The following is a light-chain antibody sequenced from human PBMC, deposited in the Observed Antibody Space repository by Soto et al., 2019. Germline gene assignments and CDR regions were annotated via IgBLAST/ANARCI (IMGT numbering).Light chain of an antibody. CDR3: QQSYSTPQT. CDR2: AAS. J-gene: IGKJ1*01. V-gene: IGKV1-39*01. Sequence: DIQMTQSPSSLSPSVGDRVTITCRASQYISSYLNWYQQKPGRAPKLLISAASTLQSGVPSRFSGGGYGTDFTLSISSLQFEDIATYYCQQSYSTPQTFGQGTKVEIK. CDR1: QYISSY.